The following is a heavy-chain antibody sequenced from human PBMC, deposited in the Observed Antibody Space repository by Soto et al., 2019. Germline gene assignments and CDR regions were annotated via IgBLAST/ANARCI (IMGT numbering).Heavy chain of an antibody. CDR1: GYSFTSYW. CDR3: ARRLVGATGDYYYYYGMDV. V-gene: IGHV5-51*01. J-gene: IGHJ6*02. CDR2: IYPGDSDT. D-gene: IGHD1-26*01. Sequence: GESLKISCKGSGYSFTSYWIGWVRQMPGKVLEWMGIIYPGDSDTRYSPSFQGQVTISADKSISTAYLQWSSLKASDTAMYYCARRLVGATGDYYYYYGMDVWGQGXTVTVYS.